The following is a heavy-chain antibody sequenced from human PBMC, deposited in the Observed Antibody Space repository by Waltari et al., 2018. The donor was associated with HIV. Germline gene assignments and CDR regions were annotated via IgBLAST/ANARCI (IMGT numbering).Heavy chain of an antibody. CDR1: GGSFISYA. Sequence: QVQLVQSGAEVKKPGSSVKVSCQASGGSFISYAICWVRQAPGQGLEWRGGINPIFGTPGYAQNFNGRVRITADESTSTAYMELSSLRSEDTAVYYCARGTYDSPYLFDYWGQGTLVTVSS. J-gene: IGHJ4*02. CDR3: ARGTYDSPYLFDY. D-gene: IGHD3-22*01. V-gene: IGHV1-69*01. CDR2: INPIFGTP.